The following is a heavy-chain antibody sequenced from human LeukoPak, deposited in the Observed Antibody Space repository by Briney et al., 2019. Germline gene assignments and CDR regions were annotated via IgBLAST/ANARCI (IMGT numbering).Heavy chain of an antibody. CDR1: GGSISSGGYY. CDR2: IYYSGST. Sequence: SQTLSLTCTVSGGSISSGGYYWSWIRQHPGKGLEWIGYIYYSGSTYYNPSLKSRVTISVDTSKNQFSLKLSSVTAADAAVYYCAAQDVNWFDPWGQGTLVTVSS. J-gene: IGHJ5*02. CDR3: AAQDVNWFDP. V-gene: IGHV4-31*03. D-gene: IGHD2-15*01.